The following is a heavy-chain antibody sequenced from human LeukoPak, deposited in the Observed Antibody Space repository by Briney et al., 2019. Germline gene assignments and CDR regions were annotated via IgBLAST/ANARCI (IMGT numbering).Heavy chain of an antibody. D-gene: IGHD2-15*01. CDR2: ISYDGSNK. CDR3: ARDVGYYPQYYFDY. CDR1: GFTFSSYA. J-gene: IGHJ4*02. V-gene: IGHV3-30*04. Sequence: GGSLRLSCAASGFTFSSYAMHWVRQAPGKGLEWVAVISYDGSNKYYADSVKGRFTISRDNSKNTLYLQMNSLRAEDTAVYYCARDVGYYPQYYFDYWGQGTLVTVSS.